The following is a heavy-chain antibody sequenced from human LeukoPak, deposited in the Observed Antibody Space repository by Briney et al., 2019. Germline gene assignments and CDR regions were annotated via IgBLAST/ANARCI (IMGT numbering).Heavy chain of an antibody. CDR1: GFTFSSYS. D-gene: IGHD3-9*01. V-gene: IGHV3-21*01. J-gene: IGHJ4*02. CDR2: ISSSSSYI. CDR3: ARDLPEYDILTGYDY. Sequence: GGSLRLSCAASGFTFSSYSMNWARQAPGKGLEWVSSISSSSSYIYYADSVKGRFTISRDNAKNSLYLQMNSLRAEDTAVYFCARDLPEYDILTGYDYWGQGTLVTVSS.